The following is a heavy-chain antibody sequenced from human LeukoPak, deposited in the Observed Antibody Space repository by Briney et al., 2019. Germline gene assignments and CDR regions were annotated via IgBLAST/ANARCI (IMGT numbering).Heavy chain of an antibody. V-gene: IGHV3-21*01. CDR1: GFTFSSYS. D-gene: IGHD6-13*01. Sequence: GGSLRLSCAASGFTFSSYSMNWVRQAPGKGLEWVSSISSSSSYIYYADSVKGRFTISRDNDKNSLYLQMNSLRAEDTAVYYCARDSAAAASGDYWGQGTLVTVSS. CDR2: ISSSSSYI. J-gene: IGHJ4*02. CDR3: ARDSAAAASGDY.